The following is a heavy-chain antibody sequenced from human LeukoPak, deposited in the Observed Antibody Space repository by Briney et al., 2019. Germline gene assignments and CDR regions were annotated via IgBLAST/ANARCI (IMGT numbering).Heavy chain of an antibody. V-gene: IGHV4-39*07. CDR2: IYYSGNT. J-gene: IGHJ4*02. CDR1: GGSISSSSYY. Sequence: PSETLSLTCTVSGGSISSSSYYWCWIRQPPGKGLEWIGSIYYSGNTYYNPSLKSRVTISVDTSKNQFSLKLSSVTAADTAVHYCARGTAVAGIDYWGQGTLVTVSS. CDR3: ARGTAVAGIDY. D-gene: IGHD6-19*01.